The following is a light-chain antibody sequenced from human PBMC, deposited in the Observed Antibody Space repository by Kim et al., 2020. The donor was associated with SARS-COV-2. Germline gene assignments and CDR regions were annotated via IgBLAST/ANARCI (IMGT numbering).Light chain of an antibody. Sequence: QSVLTQPASVSAAAGQKVTISCSGSTANIGNNYVSWYQQFPGTAPKLLIYDHNERPSGIPDRCSGSKSGTSATLGITGLQTGDEADYYCGTWDSILNVLVYGGGTQLTVL. CDR2: DHN. CDR3: GTWDSILNVLV. CDR1: TANIGNNY. J-gene: IGLJ2*01. V-gene: IGLV1-51*01.